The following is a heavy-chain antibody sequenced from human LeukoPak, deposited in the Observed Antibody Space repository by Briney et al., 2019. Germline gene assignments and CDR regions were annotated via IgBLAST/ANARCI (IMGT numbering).Heavy chain of an antibody. D-gene: IGHD1-26*01. CDR3: ARDAVWGADEWELPDY. CDR2: INAGNGNT. V-gene: IGHV1-3*01. Sequence: ASVKVSCKASGYTFTSYAMHWVRQAPGQRLEWMGWINAGNGNTKYSQKFQGRVTITRDTSASTAYMELSSLRSEDTAVHYCARDAVWGADEWELPDYWGQGTLVTVSS. J-gene: IGHJ4*02. CDR1: GYTFTSYA.